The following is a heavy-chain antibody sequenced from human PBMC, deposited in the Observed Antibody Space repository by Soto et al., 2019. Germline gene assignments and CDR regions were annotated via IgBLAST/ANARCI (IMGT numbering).Heavy chain of an antibody. Sequence: ASVNVSCQASGYTFTSYAMHWVRQAPGQRLEWMGWINAGNGNTKYSQRFQGRVTITRDTSASTAYMELSSLRSEDTAVYYCARSIVVVTALDYWGQGTLVTVSS. CDR2: INAGNGNT. CDR3: ARSIVVVTALDY. J-gene: IGHJ4*02. V-gene: IGHV1-3*01. CDR1: GYTFTSYA. D-gene: IGHD2-21*02.